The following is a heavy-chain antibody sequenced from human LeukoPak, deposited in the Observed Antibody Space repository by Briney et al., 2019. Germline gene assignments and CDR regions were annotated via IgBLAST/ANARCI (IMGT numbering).Heavy chain of an antibody. CDR2: IYYSGST. V-gene: IGHV4-30-4*01. D-gene: IGHD3-22*01. Sequence: SETLSLTCTVSGGSISSGDYYWSWIRQPPGKGLEWIGYIYYSGSTYYNPSLKSRVTISVDTSKNQFSLKLSSVTAADTAVYYCARGRPITMIVVVTYYYYGMDVWGQGTTVTVSS. J-gene: IGHJ6*02. CDR1: GGSISSGDYY. CDR3: ARGRPITMIVVVTYYYYGMDV.